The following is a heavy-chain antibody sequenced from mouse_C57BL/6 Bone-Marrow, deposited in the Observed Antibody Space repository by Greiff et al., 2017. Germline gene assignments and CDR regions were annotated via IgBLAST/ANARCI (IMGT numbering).Heavy chain of an antibody. CDR2: IYPRSGNT. J-gene: IGHJ2*01. Sequence: QVQLQQSGAELARPGASVKLSCKASGYTFTSYGISWVKQRTGQGLEWIGEIYPRSGNTYYNEKFKGKATLTADKYSSTASMEIRSLASEDSAVYFSARRIDYWGQGTTLTVSS. V-gene: IGHV1-81*01. CDR3: ARRIDY. CDR1: GYTFTSYG.